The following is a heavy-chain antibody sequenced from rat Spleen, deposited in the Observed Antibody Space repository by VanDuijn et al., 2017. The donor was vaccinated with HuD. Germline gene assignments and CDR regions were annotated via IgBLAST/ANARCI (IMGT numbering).Heavy chain of an antibody. D-gene: IGHD1-6*01. J-gene: IGHJ2*01. CDR2: INYDGSNI. CDR3: TRDRILRSTGFDY. V-gene: IGHV5-31*01. CDR1: GFTFNNYW. Sequence: EVQLVESGGGLVQPGRSLKLSCVASGFTFNNYWMTWIRQAPGKGLEWVASINYDGSNIYYRDSVKGRFTVSRDNAKSSLYLQMDSLRSEDSATYYCTRDRILRSTGFDYWGQGVMVTVSS.